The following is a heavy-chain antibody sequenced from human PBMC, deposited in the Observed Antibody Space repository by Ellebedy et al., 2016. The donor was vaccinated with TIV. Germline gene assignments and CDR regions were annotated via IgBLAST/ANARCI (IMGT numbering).Heavy chain of an antibody. Sequence: GESLKISCAASGFTLSSYVMSWFRQAPGKGPEWVASIVILVSGDSTSYADYVKDRFTISRDKSKNTLYLQMNSLGAEDTAVYYCAKGGRGADRIFDHWGQGTLVTVSS. CDR3: AKGGRGADRIFDH. D-gene: IGHD2-15*01. V-gene: IGHV3-23*01. CDR2: IVILVSGDST. CDR1: GFTLSSYV. J-gene: IGHJ5*02.